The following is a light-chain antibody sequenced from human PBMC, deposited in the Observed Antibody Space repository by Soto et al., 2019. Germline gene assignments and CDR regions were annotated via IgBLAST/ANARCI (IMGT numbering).Light chain of an antibody. CDR3: QTWGTGAGV. Sequence: QLVLTQSPSASDSLGASVKLTCTLSSGHSSYAIAWYQQQPEKGPRYLMNLNSDGSHSKGDGIPDRFSGSSSGAGHYLTISSLQSEDEADYYCQTWGTGAGVFGGGTKLTVL. J-gene: IGLJ3*02. V-gene: IGLV4-69*01. CDR1: SGHSSYA. CDR2: LNSDGSH.